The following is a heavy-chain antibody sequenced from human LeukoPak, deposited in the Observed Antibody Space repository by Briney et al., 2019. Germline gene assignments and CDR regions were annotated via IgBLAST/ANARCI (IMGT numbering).Heavy chain of an antibody. CDR2: IYYSGST. CDR1: GGSISTYY. Sequence: PSETLSLTCTVSGGSISTYYWSWIRQPPGKGLEWIGYIYYSGSTNYNPSLKSRVTTSVDTSKNQFSLKLSSVTAADTAVYYRARVGYYYDSSGYHHFFDYWGQGTLVTVSS. CDR3: ARVGYYYDSSGYHHFFDY. D-gene: IGHD3-22*01. V-gene: IGHV4-59*01. J-gene: IGHJ4*02.